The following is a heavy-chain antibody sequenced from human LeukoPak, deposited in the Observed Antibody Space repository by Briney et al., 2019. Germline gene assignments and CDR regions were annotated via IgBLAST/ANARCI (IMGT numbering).Heavy chain of an antibody. Sequence: KASETLSLTCAVYGGSFSGYYWSWLRQPPGKGLEWIGEINHSGSTNYNPSLKSRVTISVDPSKNQFSLKLSSVTAADTAVYYCARVLEGSSGQHWYFDLWGRGTLVTVSS. D-gene: IGHD6-19*01. CDR1: GGSFSGYY. J-gene: IGHJ2*01. V-gene: IGHV4-34*01. CDR2: INHSGST. CDR3: ARVLEGSSGQHWYFDL.